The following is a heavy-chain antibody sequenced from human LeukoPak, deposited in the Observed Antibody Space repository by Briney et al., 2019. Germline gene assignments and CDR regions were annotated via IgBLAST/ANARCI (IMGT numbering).Heavy chain of an antibody. D-gene: IGHD6-19*01. Sequence: GASLRLSCAASGFTFSKYWILWVRQPPGEGLESVSRINTDGTVTTYADSVKGRFTVSRDNADNTMFLQMNSVRDEDTAVYYCATKQWLAPPPDSWGQGTPVTVSS. V-gene: IGHV3-74*01. J-gene: IGHJ4*02. CDR2: INTDGTVT. CDR1: GFTFSKYW. CDR3: ATKQWLAPPPDS.